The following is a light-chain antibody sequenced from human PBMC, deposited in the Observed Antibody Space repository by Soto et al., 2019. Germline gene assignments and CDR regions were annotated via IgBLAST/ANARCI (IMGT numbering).Light chain of an antibody. V-gene: IGLV2-14*01. CDR1: SSDIGAYNF. CDR3: NSFTSRKALV. CDR2: EVS. J-gene: IGLJ3*02. Sequence: QSLLTQPASVSGSPGQSITISCTGTSSDIGAYNFVSWYQQHPGKVPKVIIYEVSNRPSGVPDRFSGSKSGNTASLTISGLQADDEADYYCNSFTSRKALVVGGGTKVTV.